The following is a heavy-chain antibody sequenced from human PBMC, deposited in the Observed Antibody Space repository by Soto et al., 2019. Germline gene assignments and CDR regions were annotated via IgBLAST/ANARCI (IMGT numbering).Heavy chain of an antibody. CDR3: ARDDGQSRDIFDV. J-gene: IGHJ3*01. Sequence: QVQLVQSGAEVKKPGASVKVSCKASAYTFTDYYVHWVRQSPGQGLEWMGWINPNSGGTTYAEKFQGRVTMTSDTSINIVYMELSSLRSDDTAVYYCARDDGQSRDIFDVWGQGTMVTVSP. CDR1: AYTFTDYY. CDR2: INPNSGGT. D-gene: IGHD2-15*01. V-gene: IGHV1-2*02.